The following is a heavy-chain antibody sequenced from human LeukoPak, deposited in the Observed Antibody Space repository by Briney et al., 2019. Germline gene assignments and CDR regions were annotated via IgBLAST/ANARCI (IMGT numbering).Heavy chain of an antibody. CDR1: GGSISSSSYY. CDR3: ARHRIAPADDAFDI. CDR2: IYYSGST. J-gene: IGHJ3*02. V-gene: IGHV4-39*01. D-gene: IGHD6-13*01. Sequence: KPSETPSLTCSDSGGSISSSSYYWGWIRQPPGKGLEWIGSIYYSGSTYYNPSLKSRVAISVDTSKTLFSLKLSSVTAADTAVYYCARHRIAPADDAFDIWGRGTTVTVSS.